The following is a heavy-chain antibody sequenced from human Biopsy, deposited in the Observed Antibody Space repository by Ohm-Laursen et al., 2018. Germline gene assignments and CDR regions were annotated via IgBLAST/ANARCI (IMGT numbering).Heavy chain of an antibody. CDR3: ARESALKWYQSLSYFNGTDV. D-gene: IGHD2-2*01. J-gene: IGHJ6*02. Sequence: SLRLSCAASGFIFSTYTMNWVRQAPGEGLEWVSSISSRSSDIYYADSVKGRFTISRDNAKNSLFLHMNSLRAEDTAAYYCARESALKWYQSLSYFNGTDVWGQGTTVTVSS. CDR1: GFIFSTYT. CDR2: ISSRSSDI. V-gene: IGHV3-21*01.